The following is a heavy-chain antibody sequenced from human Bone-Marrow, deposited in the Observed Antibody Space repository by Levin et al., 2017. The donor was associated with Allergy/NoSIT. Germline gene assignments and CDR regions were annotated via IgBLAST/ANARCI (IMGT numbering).Heavy chain of an antibody. CDR1: GFTFDDYA. V-gene: IGHV3-9*01. D-gene: IGHD2-2*01. CDR2: ISWNSGSI. J-gene: IGHJ4*02. CDR3: AKDSSTSCYGYFDY. Sequence: SCAASGFTFDDYAMHWVRQAPGKGLEWVSGISWNSGSIGYADSVKGRFTISRDNAKNSLYLQMNSLRAEDTALYYCAKDSSTSCYGYFDYWGQGTLVTVSS.